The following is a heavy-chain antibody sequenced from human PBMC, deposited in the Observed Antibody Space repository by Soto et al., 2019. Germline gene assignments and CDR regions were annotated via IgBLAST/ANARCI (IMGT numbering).Heavy chain of an antibody. CDR3: AKDGGHGARMHICGMDV. J-gene: IGHJ6*02. CDR1: GYPFTNYG. CDR2: ISSHSGGT. D-gene: IGHD2-21*01. Sequence: QLQLVQSGVEVKKPGASVRVSCKASGYPFTNYGINWVRQAPGQGLEWRGWISSHSGGTNYGPKFRDRITMATDTSSKTAYMELRSLRSDDTAVYYCAKDGGHGARMHICGMDVWGQGTTVTVSS. V-gene: IGHV1-18*01.